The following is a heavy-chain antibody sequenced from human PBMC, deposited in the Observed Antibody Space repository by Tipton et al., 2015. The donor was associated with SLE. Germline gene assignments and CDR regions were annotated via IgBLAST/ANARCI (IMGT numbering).Heavy chain of an antibody. V-gene: IGHV1-18*01. CDR1: NYTFTSYA. Sequence: QLVQSGAEVKEPGASMKVSCKASNYTFTSYAVSWVRQAPGQGLEWMGWVSTENGHTNYARKFQGRVTMTTESSTSTAYMELRNLRSDDTAVYYCARLGPGATHDYWGQGTLVTVSS. CDR3: ARLGPGATHDY. CDR2: VSTENGHT. J-gene: IGHJ4*02. D-gene: IGHD1-26*01.